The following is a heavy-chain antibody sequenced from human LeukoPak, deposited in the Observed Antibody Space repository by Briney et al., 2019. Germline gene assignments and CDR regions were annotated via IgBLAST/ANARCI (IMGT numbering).Heavy chain of an antibody. CDR1: GYTFTDYD. V-gene: IGHV1-8*03. D-gene: IGHD4-17*01. CDR3: ARGDFGETNTAFDV. CDR2: INPNSAST. Sequence: GASVKVSCKTSGYTFTDYDVHWVRQAPWQGLEGMGWINPNSASTNYAQRLQGRVTFTRDTSLSIAYMELSSLTSEDAAVYFCARGDFGETNTAFDVWGQGTLVAVSS. J-gene: IGHJ3*01.